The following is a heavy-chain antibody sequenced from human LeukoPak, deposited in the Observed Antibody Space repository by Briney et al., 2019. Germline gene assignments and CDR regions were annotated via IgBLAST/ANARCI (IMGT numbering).Heavy chain of an antibody. D-gene: IGHD4-17*01. Sequence: SETLSLTCAVYSGSFSGYYWSWIRQPPGKGLEWIGEINHSGSTNYNPSLKSRVTISVDTSKNQFSLKLSSVTAADTAVYYCARQPADDYGDNFDLWGRGTLVTVSS. CDR2: INHSGST. CDR1: SGSFSGYY. CDR3: ARQPADDYGDNFDL. J-gene: IGHJ2*01. V-gene: IGHV4-34*01.